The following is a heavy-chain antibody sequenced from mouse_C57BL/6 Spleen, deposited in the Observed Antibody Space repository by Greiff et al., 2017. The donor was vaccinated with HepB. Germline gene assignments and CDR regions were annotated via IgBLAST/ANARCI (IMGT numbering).Heavy chain of an antibody. CDR3: ARPSTGTGSMDY. CDR2: IDPSDSYT. D-gene: IGHD4-1*02. CDR1: GYTFTSYW. J-gene: IGHJ4*01. V-gene: IGHV1-69*01. Sequence: VQLQQPGAELVMPGASVKLSCKASGYTFTSYWMHWVKQRPGQGLEWIGEIDPSDSYTNYNQKFKGKSTLTVDKSSSTAYMQLSSLTSEDSAVYYCARPSTGTGSMDYWGQGTSVTVSS.